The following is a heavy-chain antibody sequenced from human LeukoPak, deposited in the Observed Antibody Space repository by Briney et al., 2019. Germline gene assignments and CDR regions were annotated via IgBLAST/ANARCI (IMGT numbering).Heavy chain of an antibody. Sequence: SETLSLTCTVSGGSITNYYWTWIRQPPGKELEWIGFIYYSGSTNYSPSLKSRVTISVDTSKNQFSLKLSSVTAADTAVYYCARGESGNLAGFFDIWGQGTMVTVSS. CDR2: IYYSGST. J-gene: IGHJ3*02. D-gene: IGHD3-3*01. CDR3: ARGESGNLAGFFDI. V-gene: IGHV4-59*01. CDR1: GGSITNYY.